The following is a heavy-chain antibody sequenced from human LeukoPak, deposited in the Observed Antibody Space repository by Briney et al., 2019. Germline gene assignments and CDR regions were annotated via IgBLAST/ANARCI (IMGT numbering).Heavy chain of an antibody. CDR2: INPNSGGT. V-gene: IGHV1-2*02. J-gene: IGHJ4*02. D-gene: IGHD1-26*01. CDR3: ARLSSLELGGYYFDY. CDR1: GYTFTGYY. Sequence: ASVKVSCKASGYTFTGYYLHWVRQAPGQGLEWMGWINPNSGGTNYAQKFQGRVTMTRDTSISTAYMELSRLRSDETAGYYCARLSSLELGGYYFDYWGQGTLVTVSS.